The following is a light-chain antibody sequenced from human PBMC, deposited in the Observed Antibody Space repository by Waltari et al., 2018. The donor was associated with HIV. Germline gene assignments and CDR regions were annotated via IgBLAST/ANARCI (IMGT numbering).Light chain of an antibody. V-gene: IGLV2-11*01. J-gene: IGLJ1*01. CDR2: DVS. CDR1: SSDVGGYNY. CDR3: CSYAGSYTDV. Sequence: QSALTQPRSVSGSPGQSVTISCTGTSSDVGGYNYFSWYQQHPGKAPKRMIYDVSKRPAGVPDRFSGSKSGNTASLTISGLQAEDEADYYCCSYAGSYTDVFGTGTKVTVL.